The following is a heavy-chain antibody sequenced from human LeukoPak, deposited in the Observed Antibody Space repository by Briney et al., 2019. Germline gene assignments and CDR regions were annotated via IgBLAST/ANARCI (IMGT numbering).Heavy chain of an antibody. CDR2: ISSSGSTI. CDR3: ARDRDGYNCVFDY. D-gene: IGHD5-24*01. V-gene: IGHV3-48*03. Sequence: GGSLRLSCRVSGLIVSREWMHWVRQAPGKGLEWVSYISSSGSTIYYADSVKGRFTISRDNAKNSLYLQMNSLRAEDTAVYYCARDRDGYNCVFDYWGQGTLVTVSS. J-gene: IGHJ4*02. CDR1: GLIVSREW.